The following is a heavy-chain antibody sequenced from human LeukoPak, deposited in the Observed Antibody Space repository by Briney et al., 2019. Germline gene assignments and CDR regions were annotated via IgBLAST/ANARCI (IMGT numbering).Heavy chain of an antibody. Sequence: ASVKVSCKVSGYTLTELSMHWVRQAPGKGLEWMGGFDPEDGETIYAQKFQGRVTMTRDTSISTAYMELSRLRSDDTAVYYCARVMTTVTTRGSAFDIWGQGTMVTVSS. CDR1: GYTLTELS. D-gene: IGHD4-17*01. CDR3: ARVMTTVTTRGSAFDI. V-gene: IGHV1-24*01. J-gene: IGHJ3*02. CDR2: FDPEDGET.